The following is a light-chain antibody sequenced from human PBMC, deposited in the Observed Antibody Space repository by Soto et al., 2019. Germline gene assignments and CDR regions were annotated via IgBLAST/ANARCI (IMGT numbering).Light chain of an antibody. CDR2: EVS. CDR3: CSYAGSSTLV. Sequence: QPVLTQPAAVSGSPGQSLTISCTGTISDVGSYNLVSWYQQHPGKAPKLMIYEVSKRPSGVSNRFSGSKSGNTASLTISGLQAEDEADYYCCSYAGSSTLVFGGGTKLTVL. V-gene: IGLV2-23*02. J-gene: IGLJ2*01. CDR1: ISDVGSYNL.